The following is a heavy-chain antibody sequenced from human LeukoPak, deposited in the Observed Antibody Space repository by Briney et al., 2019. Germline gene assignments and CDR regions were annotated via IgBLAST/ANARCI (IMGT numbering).Heavy chain of an antibody. V-gene: IGHV4-30-2*01. D-gene: IGHD1-1*01. J-gene: IGHJ3*02. CDR3: AREQLLGAFNI. Sequence: PSETLSLTCTVSGGSISSGSYSWSWIRQPPGKGLEWIGYIYPRGSTYYNPSLKSRVTISLDKSKNHFSLNMSSVTAADTATYYCAREQLLGAFNIWGQGTMVTVSS. CDR1: GGSISSGSYS. CDR2: IYPRGST.